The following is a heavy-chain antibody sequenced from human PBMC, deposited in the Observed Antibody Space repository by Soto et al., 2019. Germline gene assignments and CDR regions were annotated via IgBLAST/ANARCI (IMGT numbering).Heavy chain of an antibody. CDR3: VRGSGSYYSGMDV. V-gene: IGHV3-72*01. Sequence: EVQLVESGGGLVQPGGSLRLSCAASGFTFSDHYMDWVRQAPGKGLEWVGRTENKANSYATQYAASVKGRFTISRDDSRNSLYLQMNSLISEDTAVYYCVRGSGSYYSGMDVWDQGTTVTVSS. D-gene: IGHD1-26*01. CDR2: TENKANSYAT. CDR1: GFTFSDHY. J-gene: IGHJ6*02.